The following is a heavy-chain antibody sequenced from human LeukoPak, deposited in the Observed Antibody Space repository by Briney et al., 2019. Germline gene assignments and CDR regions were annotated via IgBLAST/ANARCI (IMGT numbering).Heavy chain of an antibody. Sequence: GGSLRLSCTASGFKFDDYGMTWVRQAPGKGLEWVSDINWNGGSTGYADSVKGRFTISRDNAKNSLYLQMNSLRAEDTAVYYCARCPRGDYFDYWGQGTLVTVSS. V-gene: IGHV3-20*04. CDR1: GFKFDDYG. D-gene: IGHD3-10*01. J-gene: IGHJ4*02. CDR2: INWNGGST. CDR3: ARCPRGDYFDY.